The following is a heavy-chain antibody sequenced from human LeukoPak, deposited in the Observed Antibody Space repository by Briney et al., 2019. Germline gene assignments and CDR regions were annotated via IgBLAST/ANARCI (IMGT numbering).Heavy chain of an antibody. V-gene: IGHV3-23*01. CDR2: ISGSGGST. J-gene: IGHJ4*02. CDR3: AKHSHDGSAPYYEVQLDY. D-gene: IGHD3-22*01. CDR1: GFTFSSYG. Sequence: GGSLRLSCAASGFTFSSYGVSWVRQAPGKGLEWVSAISGSGGSTYYADSVKGRFTISRDNSKNTVYLQMSSLRAEDTAMYYCAKHSHDGSAPYYEVQLDYWGQGTLVTVSS.